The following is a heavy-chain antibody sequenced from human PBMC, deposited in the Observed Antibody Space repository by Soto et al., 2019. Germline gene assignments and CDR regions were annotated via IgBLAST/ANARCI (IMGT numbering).Heavy chain of an antibody. CDR2: IYPGDSDT. V-gene: IGHV5-51*01. Sequence: GESLKISCKGSGYSFTSYWIGWVRQMPGKGLEWMGIIYPGDSDTRYSPSFQGQVTISADKSISTAYLQWSSLKASDTAMYYCARRYSSSWRAPIYYYMDVWGKGTTVTVSS. J-gene: IGHJ6*03. CDR3: ARRYSSSWRAPIYYYMDV. CDR1: GYSFTSYW. D-gene: IGHD6-6*01.